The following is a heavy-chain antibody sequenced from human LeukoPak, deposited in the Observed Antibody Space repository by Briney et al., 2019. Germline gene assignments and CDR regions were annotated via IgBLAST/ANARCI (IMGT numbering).Heavy chain of an antibody. CDR1: GFTFSIYA. Sequence: PGGSLRLSCAASGFTFSIYAMNWVRQAPGKGLERVSGISGSGVSTYYADSVKGRFTISRDNSKNTLYLQMNSLRAEDTAVYYCAKRSSSSNPYYGMDVWGQGTTVTVSS. CDR2: ISGSGVST. D-gene: IGHD2-2*01. V-gene: IGHV3-23*01. J-gene: IGHJ6*02. CDR3: AKRSSSSNPYYGMDV.